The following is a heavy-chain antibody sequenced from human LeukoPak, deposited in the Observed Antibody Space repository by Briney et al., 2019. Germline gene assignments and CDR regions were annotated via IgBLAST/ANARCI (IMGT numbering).Heavy chain of an antibody. CDR1: GFTFSTCA. CDR3: AKDPTDFDSSGQTYFDY. V-gene: IGHV3-23*01. CDR2: ISGSGDII. D-gene: IGHD3-22*01. J-gene: IGHJ4*02. Sequence: GGSLRLSCAASGFTFSTCAMSWVRQAPGKGLECVSGISGSGDIIYYSDSVKGRFTTSRDNSKNTLFLQMNSLRAEDSALYYCAKDPTDFDSSGQTYFDYWGQGTLVTVSS.